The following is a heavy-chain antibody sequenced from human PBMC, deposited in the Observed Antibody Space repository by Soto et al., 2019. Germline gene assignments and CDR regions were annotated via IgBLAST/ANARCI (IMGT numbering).Heavy chain of an antibody. V-gene: IGHV3-30*18. CDR3: AKESCSSTSCYWVYYYYGMDV. D-gene: IGHD2-2*01. CDR2: ISYDGSNK. CDR1: GFTFSSYG. J-gene: IGHJ6*02. Sequence: SLRLSCAASGFTFSSYGMHWVRQAPGKGLERVAVISYDGSNKYYADSVKGRFTISRDNSKNTLYLQMNSLRAEDTAVYYCAKESCSSTSCYWVYYYYGMDVWGQGTTVTVSS.